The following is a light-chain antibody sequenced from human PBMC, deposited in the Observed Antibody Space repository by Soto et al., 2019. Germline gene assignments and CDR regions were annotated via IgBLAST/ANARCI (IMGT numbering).Light chain of an antibody. CDR3: QQYGTPLFT. CDR1: QSVTNNF. V-gene: IGKV3-20*01. CDR2: GAS. Sequence: IVLTQSPGTLSLSPGERATLSCGASQSVTNNFLAWYQQKPGQAPRLLIYGASSRATGVPDRFSGSGSGTYFNLTISRLEPGDFAVYYCQQYGTPLFTFGPGTKVDIK. J-gene: IGKJ3*01.